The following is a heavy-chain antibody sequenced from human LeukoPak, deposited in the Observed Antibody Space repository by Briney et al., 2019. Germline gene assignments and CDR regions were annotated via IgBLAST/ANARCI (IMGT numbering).Heavy chain of an antibody. CDR1: GGSISSGGYY. V-gene: IGHV4-31*03. J-gene: IGHJ3*02. CDR2: IYYSGST. Sequence: PSETLSLTCTVSGGSISSGGYYWSWIRQHPGEGLEWIEYIYYSGSTYYNPSLKSRVTISVDTSKNQFSLELSSVTAADTAVYYCARSDVSSYGSGSLERAFDIWGQGTMVTVSS. D-gene: IGHD3-10*01. CDR3: ARSDVSSYGSGSLERAFDI.